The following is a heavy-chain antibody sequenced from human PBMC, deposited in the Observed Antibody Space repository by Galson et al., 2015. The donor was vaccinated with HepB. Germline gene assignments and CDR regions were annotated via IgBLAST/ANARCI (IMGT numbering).Heavy chain of an antibody. Sequence: QSGAEVKKPGESLKISCEGSGYSFTRHWIGWVRQMPGKGLEWMGIINPGDSDARYSPSFQGQVTLSVDKSTNTAYLQWSSLKASDAAMYYCARLYYGSGDYWGQGTQVTVSS. CDR2: INPGDSDA. J-gene: IGHJ4*02. D-gene: IGHD3-10*01. CDR3: ARLYYGSGDY. V-gene: IGHV5-51*03. CDR1: GYSFTRHW.